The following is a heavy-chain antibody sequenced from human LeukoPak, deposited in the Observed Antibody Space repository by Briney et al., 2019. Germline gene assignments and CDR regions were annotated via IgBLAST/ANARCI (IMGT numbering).Heavy chain of an antibody. D-gene: IGHD4-17*01. J-gene: IGHJ4*02. CDR1: GFTFSSYG. Sequence: GGSLRLSCATSGFTFSSYGINWVRQASGKGLEWVAGISYDGKKEFHPDSVKGRFTISRDSIKNTVYLQMNSLRPEDTAVYYCARDDGSAGDFLRAIYWGQGASVTVAS. CDR3: ARDDGSAGDFLRAIY. CDR2: ISYDGKKE. V-gene: IGHV3-30*03.